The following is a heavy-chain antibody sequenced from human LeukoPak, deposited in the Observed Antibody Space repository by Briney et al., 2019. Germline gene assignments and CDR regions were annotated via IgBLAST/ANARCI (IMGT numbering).Heavy chain of an antibody. J-gene: IGHJ3*01. CDR1: GGSISSNNNP. CDR2: IYYSGST. Sequence: KPSETPSLTCTVSGGSISSNNNPWSWIRQPPGKGLEWIGYIYYSGSTYSNPSLKSRVTISVDTSKNQFSLRLSSVTAADTAVYYCARGGVVRDPDVFDFWGQGTTVTVSS. CDR3: ARGGVVRDPDVFDF. D-gene: IGHD2-2*01. V-gene: IGHV4-30-4*08.